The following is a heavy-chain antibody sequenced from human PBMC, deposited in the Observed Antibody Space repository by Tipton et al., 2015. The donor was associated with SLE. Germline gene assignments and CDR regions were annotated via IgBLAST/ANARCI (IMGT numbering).Heavy chain of an antibody. CDR3: ARGRITMIVDAFDI. D-gene: IGHD3-22*01. Sequence: QLVQSGPEVKKPGASVKVSCKASGYTFTSYDINWVRQAPGQGLEWMGGIIPIFGTANYAQKFQGRVTITADESTSTAYMELSSLRSEDTAVYYCARGRITMIVDAFDIWGQGTMVTVSS. CDR1: GYTFTSYD. V-gene: IGHV1-69*13. CDR2: IIPIFGTA. J-gene: IGHJ3*02.